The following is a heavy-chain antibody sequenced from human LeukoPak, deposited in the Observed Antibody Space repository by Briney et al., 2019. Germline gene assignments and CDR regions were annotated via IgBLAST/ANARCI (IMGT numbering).Heavy chain of an antibody. Sequence: SETLSLTCTVSGASISNYYWSWIRQSPGKGLEWIGYMLYSGSTNQNPSLRSRVTISVDTSKNQVSLKLSSVTAADTAVYYCARYGSGFDYWGQGTLVTVSS. J-gene: IGHJ4*02. D-gene: IGHD3-10*01. V-gene: IGHV4-59*08. CDR3: ARYGSGFDY. CDR2: MLYSGST. CDR1: GASISNYY.